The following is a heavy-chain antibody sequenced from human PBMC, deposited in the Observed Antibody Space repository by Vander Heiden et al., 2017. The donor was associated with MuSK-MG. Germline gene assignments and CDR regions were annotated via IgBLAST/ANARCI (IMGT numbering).Heavy chain of an antibody. Sequence: EVQLVESGGVVVQPGGSLRLSCAASGFTFEDYTMHWVRQAPGKGLEWVSLISWDGGSTYYADSVKGRFTISRDNSKNSLYLQMNSLRTEDTALYYCAKATKAYYDFWSPAEYFQHWGQGTLVTVSS. CDR3: AKATKAYYDFWSPAEYFQH. CDR2: ISWDGGST. CDR1: GFTFEDYT. D-gene: IGHD3-3*01. V-gene: IGHV3-43*01. J-gene: IGHJ1*01.